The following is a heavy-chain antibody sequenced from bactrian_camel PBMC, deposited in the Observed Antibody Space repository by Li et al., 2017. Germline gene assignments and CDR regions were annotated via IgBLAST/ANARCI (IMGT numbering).Heavy chain of an antibody. CDR1: GFTFSNYY. CDR3: ATSSEDAAWWHRLGH. V-gene: IGHV3-2*01. CDR2: IKSDSSDT. Sequence: VQLVESGGGSVQPGGSLRLSCAASGFTFSNYYLSWVRQAPGKGLEWVSSIKSDSSDTYYVDSVKGRFTISRDNAKNTVYLEMNSLKSEDTALYYCATSSEDAAWWHRLGHWGQGTQVTVS. D-gene: IGHD7*01. J-gene: IGHJ4*01.